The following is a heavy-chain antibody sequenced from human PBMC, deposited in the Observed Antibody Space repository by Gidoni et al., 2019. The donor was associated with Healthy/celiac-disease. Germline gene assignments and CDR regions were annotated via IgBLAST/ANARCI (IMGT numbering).Heavy chain of an antibody. J-gene: IGHJ4*02. CDR2: IIVDGGST. D-gene: IGHD3-10*01. V-gene: IGHV3-43*02. CDR3: AKGGIDRDLDY. CDR1: GFTFDDYA. Sequence: EVKLVESGGGVVQPGGSLRLSGAASGFTFDDYAMHWVRQAPGKGLGWVSLIIVDGGSTYYADSVKGRFTISRDNSKNSLYLQMNSLRTEDTALYYCAKGGIDRDLDYWGQGTLVTVSS.